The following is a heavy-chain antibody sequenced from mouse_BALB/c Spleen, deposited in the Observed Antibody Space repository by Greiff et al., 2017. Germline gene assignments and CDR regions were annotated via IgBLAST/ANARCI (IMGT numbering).Heavy chain of an antibody. D-gene: IGHD1-1*01. Sequence: EVKVEESGGGLVQPGGSMKLSCVASGFTFSNYWMNWVRQSPEKGLEWVAEIRLKSNNYATHYAESVKGRFTISRDDTKSSVYLQMNNLRAEDTGIYYCTQARGYYGSRGWYFDVWGAGTTVTVSS. CDR1: GFTFSNYW. J-gene: IGHJ1*01. V-gene: IGHV6-6*02. CDR2: IRLKSNNYAT. CDR3: TQARGYYGSRGWYFDV.